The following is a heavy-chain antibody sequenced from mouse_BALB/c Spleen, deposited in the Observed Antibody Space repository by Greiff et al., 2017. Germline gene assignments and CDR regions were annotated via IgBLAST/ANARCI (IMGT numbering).Heavy chain of an antibody. CDR2: ISSGSSTI. V-gene: IGHV5-17*02. Sequence: EVKLMESGGGLVQPGGSRKLSCAASGFTFSSFGMHWVRQAPEKGLEWVAYISSGSSTIYYADTVKGRFTISRDNPKNTLFLQMTSLRSEDTAMYYCARRRGNYYAMDYWGQGTSVTVSS. CDR3: ARRRGNYYAMDY. CDR1: GFTFSSFG. D-gene: IGHD2-1*01. J-gene: IGHJ4*01.